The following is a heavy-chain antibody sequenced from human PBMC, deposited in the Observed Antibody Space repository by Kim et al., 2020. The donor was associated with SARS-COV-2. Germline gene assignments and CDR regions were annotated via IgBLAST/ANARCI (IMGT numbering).Heavy chain of an antibody. Sequence: ADSVKGRFTISRDNAKNSLYLQMNSLRAEDTALYYCAKSLRVVGATPFDIWGQGTMVTVSS. CDR3: AKSLRVVGATPFDI. D-gene: IGHD1-26*01. V-gene: IGHV3-9*01. J-gene: IGHJ3*02.